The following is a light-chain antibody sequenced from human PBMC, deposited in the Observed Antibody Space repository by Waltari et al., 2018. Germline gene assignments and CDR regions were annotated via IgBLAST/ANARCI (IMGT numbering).Light chain of an antibody. CDR2: LAS. V-gene: IGKV4-1*01. J-gene: IGKJ2*01. CDR1: QPVLYSANNKNY. CDR3: HQFYVAPHT. Sequence: DIVMTQSPDSLAVSLGERATIHCKSSQPVLYSANNKNYLAWYQQKPGQPPKLLIYLASTRESGVPDLVSGSGSGTDFTLTISSLQAEDVAVYYCHQFYVAPHTFGQGTRLVIK.